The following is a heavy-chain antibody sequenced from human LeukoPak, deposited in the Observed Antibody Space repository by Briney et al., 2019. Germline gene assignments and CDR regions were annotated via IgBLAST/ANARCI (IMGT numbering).Heavy chain of an antibody. CDR3: ARDLIGYYYGSGSYYNVGAFDI. CDR1: GYTFTSYG. V-gene: IGHV1-18*01. J-gene: IGHJ3*02. CDR2: ISAYNGNT. D-gene: IGHD3-10*01. Sequence: ASVKVSCKASGYTFTSYGISWVRQAPGQGLEWMGWISAYNGNTNYAQKLQGRVTMTTDTSTSTAYMELRSLRSDDTAVYYCARDLIGYYYGSGSYYNVGAFDIWGQGTMVTVSS.